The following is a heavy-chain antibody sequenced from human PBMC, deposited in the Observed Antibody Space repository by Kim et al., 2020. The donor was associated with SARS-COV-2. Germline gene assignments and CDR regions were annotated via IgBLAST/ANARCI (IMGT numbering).Heavy chain of an antibody. CDR2: IKQDGTQQ. CDR1: GFTFGSYW. D-gene: IGHD3-9*01. J-gene: IGHJ1*01. V-gene: IGHV3-7*03. CDR3: ARTLTGTTESFEY. Sequence: GGSLRLSCAASGFTFGSYWMTWVRQAPGKGLEWVANIKQDGTQQYYVDSVRGRFTVSRDGANMYLQMNSLRAEDTAVYYCARTLTGTTESFEYWGWGTLVTVSS.